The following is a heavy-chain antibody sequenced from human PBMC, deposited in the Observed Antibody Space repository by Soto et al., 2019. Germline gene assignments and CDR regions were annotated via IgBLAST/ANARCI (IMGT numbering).Heavy chain of an antibody. D-gene: IGHD1-20*01. J-gene: IGHJ4*02. Sequence: EVQLLESGGGLVQPGGSLRLSCAASGFSFRSYPMNWVRQAPGKGLESVAVIMGSGGKTYYADSVQGRFTISRDDSKSTVFPQMNSLRADDTATYYCAKGGDNWYFDYRGQGTLVTVTS. CDR1: GFSFRSYP. CDR3: AKGGDNWYFDY. CDR2: IMGSGGKT. V-gene: IGHV3-23*01.